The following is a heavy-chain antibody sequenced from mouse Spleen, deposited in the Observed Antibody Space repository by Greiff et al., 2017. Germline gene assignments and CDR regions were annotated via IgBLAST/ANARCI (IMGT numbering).Heavy chain of an antibody. CDR2: IDPETGGT. CDR1: GYTFTDYE. D-gene: IGHD2-14*01. Sequence: QVQLKQSGAELVRPGASVTLSCKASGYTFTDYEMHWVKQTPVHGLEWIGAIDPETGGTAYNQKFKGKAILTADKSSSTAYMELRSLTSEDSAVYYCTRFGREVRGDAYWGQGTLVTVSA. J-gene: IGHJ3*01. V-gene: IGHV1-15*01. CDR3: TRFGREVRGDAY.